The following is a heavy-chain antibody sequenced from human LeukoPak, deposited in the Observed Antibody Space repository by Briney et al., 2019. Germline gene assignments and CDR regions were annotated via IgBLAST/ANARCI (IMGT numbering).Heavy chain of an antibody. Sequence: SETLSLTCAVYGGSFSGYYWSWIRQPPGKGLEWIGEINHSGSTNYNPSLKSRVTISVDTSKNQFSLKLSSVTAADTAVYYCARRGYSYSGIAYWGQGTLVTVSS. CDR2: INHSGST. CDR3: ARRGYSYSGIAY. V-gene: IGHV4-34*01. CDR1: GGSFSGYY. J-gene: IGHJ4*02. D-gene: IGHD5-18*01.